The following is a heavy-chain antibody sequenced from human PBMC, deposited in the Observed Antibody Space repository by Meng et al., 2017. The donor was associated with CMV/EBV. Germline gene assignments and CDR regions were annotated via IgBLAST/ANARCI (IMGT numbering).Heavy chain of an antibody. Sequence: ASVKVSCKASGYTFTGYYMHWVRQAPGQGLEWMGWINPNSGGTNYAQKFQGRVTMTRDTSISTAYMELSRLRSDDTAVYYCARDSGRVLRYFDRVPPSGMDVWGQGTTVTVSS. CDR1: GYTFTGYY. CDR2: INPNSGGT. CDR3: ARDSGRVLRYFDRVPPSGMDV. J-gene: IGHJ6*02. D-gene: IGHD3-9*01. V-gene: IGHV1-2*02.